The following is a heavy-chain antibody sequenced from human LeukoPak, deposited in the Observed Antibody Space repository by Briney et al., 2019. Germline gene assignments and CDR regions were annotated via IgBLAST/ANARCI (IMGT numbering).Heavy chain of an antibody. D-gene: IGHD3-10*01. Sequence: VAAVKVSCKASGYTFTKNYMYWVRHAPGQGLEWMGIMHPTGDSTNYAQKFQGKVTLTRDTSTGTFYMELSSLTSEATAVYCCARHDFDLAVIHMVRVLWGQGTLVTVSS. J-gene: IGHJ4*02. V-gene: IGHV1-46*01. CDR1: GYTFTKNY. CDR2: MHPTGDST. CDR3: ARHDFDLAVIHMVRVL.